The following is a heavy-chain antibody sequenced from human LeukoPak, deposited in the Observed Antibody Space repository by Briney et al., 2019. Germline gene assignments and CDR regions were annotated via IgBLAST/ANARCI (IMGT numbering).Heavy chain of an antibody. V-gene: IGHV1-24*01. D-gene: IGHD3-9*01. Sequence: ASVKVSCNVSGYTLTELSMHWVRQAPGKGLEWMGGFDPEDGETIYAQKFQGRVTMTEDTSTDTAYMELSSLRSEDTAVYYCATSRYDILTGNYRGGYFDYWGQGTLVTVSS. J-gene: IGHJ4*02. CDR1: GYTLTELS. CDR2: FDPEDGET. CDR3: ATSRYDILTGNYRGGYFDY.